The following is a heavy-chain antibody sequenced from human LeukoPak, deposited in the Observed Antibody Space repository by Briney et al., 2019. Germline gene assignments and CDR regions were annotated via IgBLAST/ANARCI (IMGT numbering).Heavy chain of an antibody. J-gene: IGHJ3*02. CDR3: ARWVSTSYDAFDI. CDR2: ISSDGGST. CDR1: GFTFSYYA. Sequence: GGSLRLSCAASGFTFSYYAMHWVRQAPGKGLEYDSAISSDGGSTYYANSVKGRFTISRDNSKNMLYLQMGSLRAEDMAVYYCARWVSTSYDAFDIWGQGTMVTVSS. V-gene: IGHV3-64*01. D-gene: IGHD6-6*01.